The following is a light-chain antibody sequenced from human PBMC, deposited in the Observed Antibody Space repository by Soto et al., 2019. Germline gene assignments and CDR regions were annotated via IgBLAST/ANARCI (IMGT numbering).Light chain of an antibody. CDR1: SGHSSYI. J-gene: IGLJ2*01. V-gene: IGLV4-60*02. CDR3: ETWDSNTRV. CDR2: LEGSGSY. Sequence: QTVVTQSSSASASLGSSVKLTCTLSSGHSSYIIAWHHQQPGKAPRYLMKLEGSGSYNKGSGVPDRFSGSSSGADRYLTISNLQFEDEATYYCETWDSNTRVFGGGTKLTVL.